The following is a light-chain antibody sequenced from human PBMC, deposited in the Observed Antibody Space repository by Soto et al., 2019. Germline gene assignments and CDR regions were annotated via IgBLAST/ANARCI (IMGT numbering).Light chain of an antibody. Sequence: DIQMTQSPSSLSASVGDRVTITCRASQSISTWLAWYQQKPGKAPKLLIYAASSLQSGVPSRFSGSGFGTDFTLTISSLQPEDSAIYYCQQAGTFPITFGQGTRLEIK. CDR3: QQAGTFPIT. CDR1: QSISTW. J-gene: IGKJ5*01. V-gene: IGKV1-12*01. CDR2: AAS.